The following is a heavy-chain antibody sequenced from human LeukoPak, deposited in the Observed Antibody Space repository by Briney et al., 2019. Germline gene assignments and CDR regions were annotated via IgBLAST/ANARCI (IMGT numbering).Heavy chain of an antibody. J-gene: IGHJ6*03. D-gene: IGHD3-3*01. Sequence: ASVKVSCKASGYTFTGYYMHWVRQAPGQGLEWMGWINPNSGGTNYAQKFQGRVTMTRDTSISTAYMELRRLRSDDTAVYYCARGSGPYYYYYMDVWGKGTTVTVSS. CDR3: ARGSGPYYYYYMDV. V-gene: IGHV1-2*02. CDR1: GYTFTGYY. CDR2: INPNSGGT.